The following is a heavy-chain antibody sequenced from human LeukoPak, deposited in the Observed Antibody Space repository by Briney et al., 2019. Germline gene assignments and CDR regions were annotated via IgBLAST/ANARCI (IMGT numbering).Heavy chain of an antibody. CDR1: GFTFGIYG. J-gene: IGHJ4*02. CDR2: ISYDGSDK. Sequence: GGSLRLSCAASGFTFGIYGMHWVRQAPGKGLEWVTVISYDGSDKYYADSVKGRFTISRDNSKNTLHLEMNSLRAEDTAVYYCAKDLSGGWSLDYWGQGTLVTVSS. D-gene: IGHD6-19*01. V-gene: IGHV3-30*18. CDR3: AKDLSGGWSLDY.